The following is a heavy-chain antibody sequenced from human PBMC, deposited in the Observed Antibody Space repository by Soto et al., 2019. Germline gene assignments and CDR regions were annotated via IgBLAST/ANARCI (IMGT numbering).Heavy chain of an antibody. CDR3: ARGGTYGGEIDY. D-gene: IGHD2-21*01. Sequence: SETLSLTCTVSGGSISSYYWSWIRQPPGKGLEWIGYIYYSGSTNYNPSLKSRVTISVDTSKNQFSLKLSSVTAADTAVYYCARGGTYGGEIDYWGQGTQVTVSS. J-gene: IGHJ4*02. CDR2: IYYSGST. CDR1: GGSISSYY. V-gene: IGHV4-59*01.